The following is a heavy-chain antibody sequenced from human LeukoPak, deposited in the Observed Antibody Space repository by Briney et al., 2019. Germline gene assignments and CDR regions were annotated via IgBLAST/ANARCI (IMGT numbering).Heavy chain of an antibody. CDR1: GDSITSSYY. CDR3: ARGVTMVREGWFDP. D-gene: IGHD3-10*01. J-gene: IGHJ5*02. Sequence: SETLSLTCNVSGDSITSSYYWGWIRQPPGKGLEWVGEIYHSGSTNYNPSLKSRVTISVDTSKNQFSLKLSSVTAADTAVYYCARGVTMVREGWFDPWGQGTLVTVSS. V-gene: IGHV4-38-2*02. CDR2: IYHSGST.